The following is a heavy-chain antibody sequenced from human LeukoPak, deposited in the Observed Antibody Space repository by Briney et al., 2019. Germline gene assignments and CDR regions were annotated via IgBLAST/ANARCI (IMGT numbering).Heavy chain of an antibody. V-gene: IGHV3-30*18. CDR3: AKFYSGRYKGGDEY. D-gene: IGHD1-26*01. CDR1: GFTFSRSG. CDR2: ISYDGSNK. J-gene: IGHJ4*02. Sequence: GGSLRLSCAASGFTFSRSGMHWVRQAPGKGLEWVAVISYDGSNKYYADSVKGRFTISRDNSKNTLYLQMHSLRAEDTAVYYCAKFYSGRYKGGDEYWGQGTLVTVSS.